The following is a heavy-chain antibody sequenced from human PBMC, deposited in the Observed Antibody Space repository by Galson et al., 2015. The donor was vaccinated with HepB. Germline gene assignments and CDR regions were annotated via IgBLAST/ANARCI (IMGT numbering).Heavy chain of an antibody. Sequence: SLRLSCAASGLSIRNYWMSWVRQAPGKGLEWVANIKQDGIQKNYVASVEGRFTISRDNAKNSLYLQMNSLRAEDTAVYYCARDVLWGQGTLVTVSS. CDR3: ARDVL. J-gene: IGHJ4*02. D-gene: IGHD2/OR15-2a*01. CDR2: IKQDGIQK. V-gene: IGHV3-7*03. CDR1: GLSIRNYW.